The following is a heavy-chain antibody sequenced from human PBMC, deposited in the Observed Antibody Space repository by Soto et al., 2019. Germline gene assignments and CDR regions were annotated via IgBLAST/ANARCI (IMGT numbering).Heavy chain of an antibody. CDR1: GFTFSSYG. CDR3: AKGSDCSGGSCYHDY. V-gene: IGHV3-30*18. D-gene: IGHD2-15*01. CDR2: ISYDGSNK. J-gene: IGHJ4*02. Sequence: QVQLVESGGGVVQPGRSLRLSCAASGFTFSSYGMHWVRQAPGKGLEWVAVISYDGSNKYYADSVKGRFTISRDNSKNTLYLQMNSLRAEDTAVYYCAKGSDCSGGSCYHDYWRQGTLVTVSS.